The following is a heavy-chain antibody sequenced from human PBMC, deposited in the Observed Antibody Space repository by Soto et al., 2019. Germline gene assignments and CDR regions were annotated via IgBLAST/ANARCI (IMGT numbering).Heavy chain of an antibody. CDR3: AADIVVVPAATSDYGMDV. V-gene: IGHV1-58*01. CDR1: GFTFTSSA. CDR2: IVVGSGNT. D-gene: IGHD2-2*01. J-gene: IGHJ6*02. Sequence: SLKVSCKASGFTFTSSAVQGVRQARGQRLEWIGWIVVGSGNTNYAQKFQERVTITRDMSTSTAYMELSSLRSEDTAVYYCAADIVVVPAATSDYGMDVRGQGTTVTVSS.